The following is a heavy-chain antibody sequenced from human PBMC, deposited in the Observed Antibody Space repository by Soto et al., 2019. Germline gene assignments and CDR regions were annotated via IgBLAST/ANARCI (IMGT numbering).Heavy chain of an antibody. CDR3: ARLPGTIDN. V-gene: IGHV4-39*01. CDR1: GGSISNSRYY. D-gene: IGHD2-2*02. CDR2: INYSGST. Sequence: SETLSLTCTVSGGSISNSRYYWGWIRQPPGKGLEWIGSINYSGSTDYNPSLKSRVTISVDTSKNQISLELNSVTAADTAVYHCARLPGTIDNWGQGTLVTVSS. J-gene: IGHJ4*02.